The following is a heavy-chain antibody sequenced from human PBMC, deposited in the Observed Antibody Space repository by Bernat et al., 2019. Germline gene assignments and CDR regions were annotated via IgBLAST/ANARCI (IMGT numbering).Heavy chain of an antibody. J-gene: IGHJ3*02. Sequence: EVQLVESGGGVVRPGGSLRLSCAASGFTFDDYGMSWVRQAPGKGLELVSGINWNGGSTGYADSVKGRFTISRDNAKNSLYLQMNSLRAEDTALYYCARGITLVEWLEGAFDIWGQGTMVTVSS. D-gene: IGHD3-10*01. V-gene: IGHV3-20*04. CDR3: ARGITLVEWLEGAFDI. CDR2: INWNGGST. CDR1: GFTFDDYG.